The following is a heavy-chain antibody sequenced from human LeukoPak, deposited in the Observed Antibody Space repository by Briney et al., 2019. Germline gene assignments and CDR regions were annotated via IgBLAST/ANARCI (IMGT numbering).Heavy chain of an antibody. J-gene: IGHJ5*02. Sequence: ASVKVSFKASGYTFTSHDINWVRQATGQGLEWMGWMNPNSGNTGYAQKFQGRVTITRNTSISTAYMELSSLRSEDTAVYYCARGGYDFWSGYNWFDPWGQGTLVTVSS. V-gene: IGHV1-8*03. CDR2: MNPNSGNT. D-gene: IGHD3-3*01. CDR3: ARGGYDFWSGYNWFDP. CDR1: GYTFTSHD.